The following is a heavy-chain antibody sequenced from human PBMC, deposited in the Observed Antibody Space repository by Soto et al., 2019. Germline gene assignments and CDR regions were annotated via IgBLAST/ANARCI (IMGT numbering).Heavy chain of an antibody. CDR3: ARSSNTDRGDY. CDR2: INDDGRTR. CDR1: GFTFSSYW. J-gene: IGHJ4*02. Sequence: EVQLVESGGALVQPGGSLRLSCAASGFTFSSYWMHWVRQAPGKGLVCVSRINDDGRTRTYADSVKGRFTISRDNAKNTLYLQMNSLRVDDTAVYYCARSSNTDRGDYWGQGTLVTVSS. V-gene: IGHV3-74*01.